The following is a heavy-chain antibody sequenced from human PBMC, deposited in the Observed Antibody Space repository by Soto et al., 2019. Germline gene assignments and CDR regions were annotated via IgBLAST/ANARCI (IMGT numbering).Heavy chain of an antibody. CDR3: ARGRGGIPFRFDP. D-gene: IGHD3-10*01. V-gene: IGHV4-59*02. J-gene: IGHJ5*02. CDR1: GVPVSGYY. CDR2: VYHTGRT. Sequence: SEAPAITFTVSGVPVSGYYWTWIRQPTGKGLEYLGFVYHTGRTNYSPSLRSRVTLSLDTSSNQFSLKMTSVTTADTAMYYCARGRGGIPFRFDPWAQGILVT.